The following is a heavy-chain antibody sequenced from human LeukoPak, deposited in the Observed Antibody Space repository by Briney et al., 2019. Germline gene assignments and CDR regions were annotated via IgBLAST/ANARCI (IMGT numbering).Heavy chain of an antibody. D-gene: IGHD3-10*01. CDR2: IYTGGRT. V-gene: IGHV3-53*01. J-gene: IGHJ6*03. CDR3: ARVGSPNYYYYYMDV. Sequence: GGSLRLSCAASGLTVSSNYMSWVRQAPGKGLEWVSLIYTGGRTYHADSVKGRFTISRDNSKNTLYPQMNGLGAEDTAMYYCARVGSPNYYYYYMDVWGKGTTVTLSS. CDR1: GLTVSSNY.